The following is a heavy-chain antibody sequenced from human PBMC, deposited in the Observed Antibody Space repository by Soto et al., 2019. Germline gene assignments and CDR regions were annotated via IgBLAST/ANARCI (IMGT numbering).Heavy chain of an antibody. CDR3: ARLSMRGWLPGDYMDV. Sequence: PSETLSLTCTVSGGSISSSSYYWGWIRQPPGKGLEWIGSIYYSGSTYYNPSLKSRVTISVDTSKNQFSLKLSSVTAADTAVYYCARLSMRGWLPGDYMDVWGKGTTVTVSS. CDR1: GGSISSSSYY. D-gene: IGHD2-15*01. CDR2: IYYSGST. V-gene: IGHV4-39*01. J-gene: IGHJ6*03.